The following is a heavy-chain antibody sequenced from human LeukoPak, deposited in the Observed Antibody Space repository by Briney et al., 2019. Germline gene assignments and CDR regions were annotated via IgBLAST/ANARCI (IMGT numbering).Heavy chain of an antibody. CDR3: ARSSSGSYSDY. Sequence: GESLKISCKGSGYSFSSYWIGWVRQMPGKGLEWMGIIYPGDSDTGYSPSFQGQVTISADKSITTAYLQWSSLKTSDTAMYYCARSSSGSYSDYWGQGTLVTVSS. J-gene: IGHJ4*02. D-gene: IGHD1-26*01. V-gene: IGHV5-51*01. CDR1: GYSFSSYW. CDR2: IYPGDSDT.